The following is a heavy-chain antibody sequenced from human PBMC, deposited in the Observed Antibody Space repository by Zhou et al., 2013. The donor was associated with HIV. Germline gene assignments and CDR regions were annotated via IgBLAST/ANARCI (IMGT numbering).Heavy chain of an antibody. CDR3: ARDGGGEMGQFDWFLGSNSLNGYLDL. D-gene: IGHD3-9*01. Sequence: QAHLRQSAAESWKSGASVEVSCEASGYPFTRHYLHWVRQAPGKGPQWMARINPNDGTKKLRTALTGQSLRDDKYVDEYSFLVLRSLKVEDTAFYFCARDGGGEMGQFDWFLGSNSLNGYLDLWGQGTLITVFS. CDR2: INPNDGTK. CDR1: GYPFTRHY. J-gene: IGHJ1*01. V-gene: IGHV1-46*01.